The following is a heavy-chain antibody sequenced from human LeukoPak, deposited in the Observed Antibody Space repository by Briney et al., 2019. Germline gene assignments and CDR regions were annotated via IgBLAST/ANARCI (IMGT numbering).Heavy chain of an antibody. CDR2: ISYDGSNK. Sequence: PGRSLRLSCAASGFTFSSYGMHWVRQAPGKGLEWVAVISYDGSNKYYADSVKGRFTISRENSKNTLYLQMNSLRAEDTAVYYCARDRERRQLWFIYYGMDVWGQGTTATVSS. CDR1: GFTFSSYG. V-gene: IGHV3-30*03. J-gene: IGHJ6*02. D-gene: IGHD5-18*01. CDR3: ARDRERRQLWFIYYGMDV.